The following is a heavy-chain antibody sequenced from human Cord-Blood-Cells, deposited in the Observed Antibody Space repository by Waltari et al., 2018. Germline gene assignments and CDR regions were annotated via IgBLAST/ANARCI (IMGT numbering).Heavy chain of an antibody. CDR2: INTNSGGT. CDR1: GYTFTGYY. Sequence: QVQLVQYGAVVNKPGASVQVSCKASGYTFTGYYLHWVRQAPGQGLEWMGCINTNSGGTNYAQKVQGWVTMTRYTSISTAYMELSRLRSDDTAVYYCARGRRAPDAFDIWGQGTMVTVSS. D-gene: IGHD6-25*01. J-gene: IGHJ3*02. CDR3: ARGRRAPDAFDI. V-gene: IGHV1-2*04.